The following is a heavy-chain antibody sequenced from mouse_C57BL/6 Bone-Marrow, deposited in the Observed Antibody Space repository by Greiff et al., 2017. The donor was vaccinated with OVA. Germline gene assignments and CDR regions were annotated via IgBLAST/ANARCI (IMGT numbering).Heavy chain of an antibody. Sequence: SGAELVKPGASVKISCKASGYAFSSYWMNWVKQRPGKGLEWIGQIYPGDGDTNYNGKFKGKATLTADKSSSTAYMQLSSLTSEDSAVYFCARHSSGYRFAYWGQGTLVTVSA. CDR3: ARHSSGYRFAY. J-gene: IGHJ3*01. CDR1: GYAFSSYW. D-gene: IGHD3-2*02. V-gene: IGHV1-80*01. CDR2: IYPGDGDT.